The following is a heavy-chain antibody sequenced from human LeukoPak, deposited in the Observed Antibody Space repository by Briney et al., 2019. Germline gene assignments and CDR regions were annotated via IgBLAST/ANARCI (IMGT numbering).Heavy chain of an antibody. CDR3: ARDLTPRDGYNYEAYFDY. CDR2: IIPIFGIA. CDR1: GGTFSSNA. D-gene: IGHD5-24*01. Sequence: SVKVSCKASGGTFSSNAISWVRQAPGQGLEWMGRIIPIFGIANYAQKFQGRVTITADKSTSTAYMELSSLRSEDTAVYYCARDLTPRDGYNYEAYFDYWGQGTLVTVSS. J-gene: IGHJ4*02. V-gene: IGHV1-69*04.